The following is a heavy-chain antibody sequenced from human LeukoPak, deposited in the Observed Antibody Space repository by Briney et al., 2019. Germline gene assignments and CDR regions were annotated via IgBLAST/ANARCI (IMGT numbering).Heavy chain of an antibody. CDR1: GGSISSYY. V-gene: IGHV4-59*01. Sequence: SETLSLTCTVSGGSISSYYWSWIRQPPGKGLELIGYIYDSGSTNYNPSLKSRVTISLDTSKNQFSLKLSSVTAADTAVYYYARHGGGYSFDYWGQGTLVTVSS. CDR3: ARHGGGYSFDY. D-gene: IGHD5-18*01. CDR2: IYDSGST. J-gene: IGHJ4*02.